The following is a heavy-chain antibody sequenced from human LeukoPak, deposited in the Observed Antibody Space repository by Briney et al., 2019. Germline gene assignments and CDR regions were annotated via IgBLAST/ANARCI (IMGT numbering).Heavy chain of an antibody. CDR2: ISSSRRTT. V-gene: IGHV3-48*01. CDR1: GFTFSSYS. CDR3: ARATYGGLFDY. Sequence: GGSLRLSCAASGFTFSSYSMNWVRQAPGKGLEWVSYISSSRRTTYYADSVKGRFTISRDNAKNTLYLQMNSLRAEDTAVYYCARATYGGLFDYWGQGTLVTVSS. D-gene: IGHD4-17*01. J-gene: IGHJ4*02.